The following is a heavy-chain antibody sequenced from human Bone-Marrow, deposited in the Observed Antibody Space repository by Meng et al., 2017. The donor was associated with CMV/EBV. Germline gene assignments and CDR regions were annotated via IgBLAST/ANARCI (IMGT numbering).Heavy chain of an antibody. CDR2: IYPGDSDT. CDR3: ARNRYDSSGYYSIGGHWYFDL. V-gene: IGHV5-51*01. J-gene: IGHJ2*01. CDR1: GYNFTDYW. D-gene: IGHD3-22*01. Sequence: GESLKISCTGSGYNFTDYWIGWVRQMPGKGLEWMGIIYPGDSDTTYSPSFQGQVTISADKSISTAYLQWSSLKASDTAMYYCARNRYDSSGYYSIGGHWYFDLWGRGTLVTVSS.